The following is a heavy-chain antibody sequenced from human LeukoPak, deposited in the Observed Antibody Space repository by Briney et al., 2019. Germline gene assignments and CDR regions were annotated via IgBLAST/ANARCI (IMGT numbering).Heavy chain of an antibody. D-gene: IGHD2-2*01. V-gene: IGHV4-61*02. J-gene: IGHJ5*02. CDR1: GGSISSGSYY. CDR3: ARGYCSSTSCYSGPPGNWFDP. Sequence: SETLSLTCTVSGGSISSGSYYWSWIRQPAGKGLEWIGRIYTSGSTNYNPSLKSRVTISVDTSKNQFSLKLSSVTAADTAVYYCARGYCSSTSCYSGPPGNWFDPWGQGTLVTVSS. CDR2: IYTSGST.